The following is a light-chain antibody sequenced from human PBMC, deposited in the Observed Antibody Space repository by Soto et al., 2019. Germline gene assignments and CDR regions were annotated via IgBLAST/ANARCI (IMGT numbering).Light chain of an antibody. CDR2: KAS. V-gene: IGKV1-5*03. CDR3: QQYNSYST. CDR1: QTISSW. Sequence: DIQMTRSPSTLSGSVGDRVTITCRASQTISSWLAWYQQKPGKAPKLLIYKASTLKSGVPSRFSGSGSGTEFTLTISSLPPDDFATYYCQQYNSYSTFGQGTKVDIK. J-gene: IGKJ1*01.